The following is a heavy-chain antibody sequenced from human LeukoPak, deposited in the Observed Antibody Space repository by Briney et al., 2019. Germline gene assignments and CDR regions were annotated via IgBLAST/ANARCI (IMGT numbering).Heavy chain of an antibody. CDR1: GFTFSSYS. J-gene: IGHJ4*02. CDR3: ASGGGRSSGWSEGEYFDY. CDR2: ISSSSSYI. V-gene: IGHV3-21*01. Sequence: PGGSLRLSCAASGFTFSSYSMNWVRQAPGKGLEWVSSISSSSSYIYYADSVKGRFTISRDNSKNTLYLQMNSLRAEDTAVYYCASGGGRSSGWSEGEYFDYWGQGTLVTVSS. D-gene: IGHD6-19*01.